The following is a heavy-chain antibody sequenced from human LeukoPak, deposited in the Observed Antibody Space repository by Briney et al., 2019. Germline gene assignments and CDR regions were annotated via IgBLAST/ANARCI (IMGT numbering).Heavy chain of an antibody. CDR3: ARASIFGVVMFDY. CDR2: IYYSGGT. Sequence: SETLSLTCTVSGGSISSYCWSWIRQPPGKGLEWIGYIYYSGGTNYNPSLKSRVTISVDTSKNQFSLRLSSVTAADTAVYYCARASIFGVVMFDYWGQGTLVTVSS. D-gene: IGHD3-3*01. CDR1: GGSISSYC. J-gene: IGHJ4*02. V-gene: IGHV4-59*01.